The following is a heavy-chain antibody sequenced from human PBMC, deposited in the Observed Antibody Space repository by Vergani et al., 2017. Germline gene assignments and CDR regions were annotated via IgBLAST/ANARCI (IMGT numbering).Heavy chain of an antibody. CDR1: GFTFSSYS. J-gene: IGHJ6*02. V-gene: IGHV3-21*01. Sequence: EVQLVESGGGLVKRGGSLRLSCAASGFTFSSYSMNWVRQAPGKGLEWVSSISSSSSYIHYSDSLKGRFTISRDNAKSSLYLQMNSLRAEDTAVYYCARGPRDYYGSGIYYYGMDVWGQGTTVTVSS. CDR3: ARGPRDYYGSGIYYYGMDV. CDR2: ISSSSSYI. D-gene: IGHD3-10*01.